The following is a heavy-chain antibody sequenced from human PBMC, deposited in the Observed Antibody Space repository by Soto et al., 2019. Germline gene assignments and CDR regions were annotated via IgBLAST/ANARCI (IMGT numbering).Heavy chain of an antibody. CDR3: ARGLSRVAYYGSGSYYRVPLGSDY. CDR2: INPNSGGT. CDR1: GYTFTGYY. J-gene: IGHJ4*02. D-gene: IGHD3-10*01. Sequence: AASVKVSCKASGYTFTGYYMHWVRQAPGQGLEWMGWINPNSGGTNYAQKFQGRATMTRDTCISTAYMELSRLRSDDTAVYYCARGLSRVAYYGSGSYYRVPLGSDYWGQGTLVTVSS. V-gene: IGHV1-2*02.